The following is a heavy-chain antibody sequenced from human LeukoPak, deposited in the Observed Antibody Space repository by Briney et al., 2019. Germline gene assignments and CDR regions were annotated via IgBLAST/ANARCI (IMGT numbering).Heavy chain of an antibody. V-gene: IGHV3-30*02. CDR3: VKDRYSGPEN. CDR2: IRYDGSNK. D-gene: IGHD4-11*01. J-gene: IGHJ4*02. CDR1: GFTFSSYG. Sequence: PGGSLRLSCAASGFTFSSYGMHWVRQAPGKGLEWVTFIRYDGSNKYYADSVKGRFPISRDNSKNTLYLQRNSRRAEDTAVYYCVKDRYSGPENWGQGTLVTVSS.